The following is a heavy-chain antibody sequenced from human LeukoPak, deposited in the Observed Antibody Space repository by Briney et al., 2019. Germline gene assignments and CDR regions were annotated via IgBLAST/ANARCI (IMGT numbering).Heavy chain of an antibody. V-gene: IGHV1-2*02. Sequence: ASVKVSCKASGYTFTGYYMHWVRQAPGQGLEWMGWINPNSGGTNYAQKFQGRVTMTRDTSISTAYMELSRPRSDDTAVYYGARRSYCSSTSCRTSFDYWGQGTLVTVSS. J-gene: IGHJ4*02. D-gene: IGHD2-2*01. CDR3: ARRSYCSSTSCRTSFDY. CDR2: INPNSGGT. CDR1: GYTFTGYY.